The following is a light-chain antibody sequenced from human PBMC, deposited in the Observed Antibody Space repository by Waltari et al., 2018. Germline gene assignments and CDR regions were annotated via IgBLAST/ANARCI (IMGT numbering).Light chain of an antibody. CDR2: KAS. CDR1: QAIGTW. V-gene: IGKV1-5*03. Sequence: DIQLTQSPSTLSASVGDRVTITCRASQAIGTWLAWYQQKPGKAPELLVYKASRLQSGVPSRFSGRGSGTEFTLTISSLQPEDFATFYCQQFDTYPWTFGQGTKVDIK. CDR3: QQFDTYPWT. J-gene: IGKJ1*01.